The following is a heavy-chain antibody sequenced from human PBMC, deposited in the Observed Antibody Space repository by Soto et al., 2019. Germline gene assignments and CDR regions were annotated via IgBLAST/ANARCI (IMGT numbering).Heavy chain of an antibody. J-gene: IGHJ3*02. CDR2: IYFRGNT. V-gene: IGHV4-31*03. CDR3: AREGGSYDSGGYLIRGAFDI. CDR1: GDSISRIDYY. D-gene: IGHD3-22*01. Sequence: SETLSLTCSVSGDSISRIDYYWTWIRQHPEKGLEWIGNIYFRGNTYYSPSLESRLTISVDTSKNQFSLKLTSVTAADTAAYYCAREGGSYDSGGYLIRGAFDIWGQGTMVTVSS.